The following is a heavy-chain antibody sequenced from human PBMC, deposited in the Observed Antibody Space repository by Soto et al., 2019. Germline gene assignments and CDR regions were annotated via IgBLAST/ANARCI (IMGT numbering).Heavy chain of an antibody. J-gene: IGHJ4*02. CDR3: WRNDGDDSTNF. V-gene: IGHV1-18*04. D-gene: IGHD3-22*01. CDR1: GYTFTSYG. CDR2: IASHDGST. Sequence: GASVKFSCKACGYTFTSYGLNCVRRAPGQGLEWMGRIASHDGSTVSAQSFQGRLTLTRDTFTNTAYLELGALTSDDTGLYFCWRNDGDDSTNFWGQGTLVTVSS.